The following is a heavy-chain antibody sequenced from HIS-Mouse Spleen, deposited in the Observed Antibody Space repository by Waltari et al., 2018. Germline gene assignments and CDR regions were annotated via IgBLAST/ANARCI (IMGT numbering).Heavy chain of an antibody. D-gene: IGHD2-2*01. CDR2: IFSNHEK. CDR1: GFSLSNARMG. J-gene: IGHJ4*02. V-gene: IGHV2-26*01. Sequence: QVTLKESGPMLVKPTETLTLTCTVSGFSLSNARMGVSWIRQPPGKALAWLAHIFSNHEKAYRQSLEGRLPISKATSKSQVVLTMTTMDPVETATYYCARIPYCSSTSCYETGGYYFDYWGQGTLVTVSS. CDR3: ARIPYCSSTSCYETGGYYFDY.